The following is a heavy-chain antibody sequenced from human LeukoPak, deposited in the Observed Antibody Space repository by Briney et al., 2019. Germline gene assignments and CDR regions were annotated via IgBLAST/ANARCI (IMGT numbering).Heavy chain of an antibody. CDR3: ARGQVVGATFGMDV. CDR2: ISSSSSTI. V-gene: IGHV3-48*01. D-gene: IGHD1-26*01. Sequence: GGSLRLSCAASGFTFSSYSMNWVRQAPGKGLEWVPYISSSSSTIYYADSVKGRFTISRDNAKNSLYLQMNSLRAEDTAVYYCARGQVVGATFGMDVWGKGTTVTVSS. CDR1: GFTFSSYS. J-gene: IGHJ6*04.